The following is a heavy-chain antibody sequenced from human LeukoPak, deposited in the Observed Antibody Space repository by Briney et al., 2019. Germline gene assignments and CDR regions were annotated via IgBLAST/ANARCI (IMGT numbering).Heavy chain of an antibody. V-gene: IGHV3-7*01. Sequence: PGGPLRLSCAASGFTFITYWLSWVRQAPGKGLEWVANIKQDGSEKYYVDSVKGRFTISRDNAKNSLYLQMDSLGPEDTAVYYCARDPYSGLYGNDYYYYMDVWGKGTTVTVSS. CDR3: ARDPYSGLYGNDYYYYMDV. D-gene: IGHD1-26*01. CDR2: IKQDGSEK. CDR1: GFTFITYW. J-gene: IGHJ6*03.